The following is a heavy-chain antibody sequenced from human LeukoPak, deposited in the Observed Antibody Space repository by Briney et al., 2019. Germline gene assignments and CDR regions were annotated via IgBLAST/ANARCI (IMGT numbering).Heavy chain of an antibody. CDR3: AREKIYIYYDSSGYYHHWYFDL. J-gene: IGHJ2*01. V-gene: IGHV4-4*07. CDR1: GGSISSYY. Sequence: PSETLSLTCIVSGGSISSYYWSWIRQPAGKGLEWIGRIYTSGSTNYNPSLKSRVTMSVDTSKNQFSLKLSSVTAADTAVYYCAREKIYIYYDSSGYYHHWYFDLWGRGTLVTVSS. D-gene: IGHD3-22*01. CDR2: IYTSGST.